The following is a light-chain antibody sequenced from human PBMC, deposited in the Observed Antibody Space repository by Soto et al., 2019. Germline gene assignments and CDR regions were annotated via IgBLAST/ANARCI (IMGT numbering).Light chain of an antibody. CDR1: SSDVGGYNY. V-gene: IGLV2-8*01. Sequence: QSALTQPPSASGSPGQSVTISCSGTSSDVGGYNYVSWYQQHPGKAPKLMIYEVSKRPSGVPDRFSGSKSGNTASLTVSGLQAEDEADYYCCSYAGSIGGVFGTGTKPTVL. J-gene: IGLJ1*01. CDR2: EVS. CDR3: CSYAGSIGGV.